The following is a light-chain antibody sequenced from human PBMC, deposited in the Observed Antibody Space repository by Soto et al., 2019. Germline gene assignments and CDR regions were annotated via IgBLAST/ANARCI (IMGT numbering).Light chain of an antibody. CDR3: CSYTRSYSSV. V-gene: IGLV2-11*01. CDR2: DVT. J-gene: IGLJ1*01. Sequence: QSALAQPHSVSGSPGQSVTISCTGTSSDVGGYSYVSWYQQHPGKAPELIIYDVTERPSGVPDRFSGSKSGNTASLTISGLQAEDVADYYCCSYTRSYSSVLGIGTKFTVL. CDR1: SSDVGGYSY.